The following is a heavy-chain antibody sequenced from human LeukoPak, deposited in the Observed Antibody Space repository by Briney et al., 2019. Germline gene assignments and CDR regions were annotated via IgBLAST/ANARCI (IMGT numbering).Heavy chain of an antibody. CDR3: ARHAPISYYYAMDV. D-gene: IGHD3-16*01. CDR1: GGSINNYY. CDR2: IDYSGST. Sequence: SETLSLTCTVSGGSINNYYWSWIRQPPGKGLEWIGYIDYSGSTIYNPSLKSRVTISVDTSKNQFSLKLRSVTAADTAVYYCARHAPISYYYAMDVWGQGTTVTVSS. J-gene: IGHJ6*02. V-gene: IGHV4-59*08.